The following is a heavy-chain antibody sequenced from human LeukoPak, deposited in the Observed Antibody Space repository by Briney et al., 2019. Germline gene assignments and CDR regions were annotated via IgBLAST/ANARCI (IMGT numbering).Heavy chain of an antibody. D-gene: IGHD5-18*01. CDR1: GYSFTSYW. CDR2: IYPGDSDT. CDR3: ARRGEAMDPFDY. Sequence: GESLKISCKDSGYSFTSYWIGWVRQMPGKGLEWMRIIYPGDSDTRYSPSFQGQVTISADKSINTAYQHWSRLKGSDTAIYYCARRGEAMDPFDYWGQGTLVTVSS. J-gene: IGHJ4*02. V-gene: IGHV5-51*01.